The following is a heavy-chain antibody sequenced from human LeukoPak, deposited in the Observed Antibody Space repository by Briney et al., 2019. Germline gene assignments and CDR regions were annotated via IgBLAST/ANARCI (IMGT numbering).Heavy chain of an antibody. V-gene: IGHV1-46*01. CDR3: ARDFVRYFDLHAFDI. CDR2: INPSGGST. Sequence: ASVKVSCKASGYTFTSYYMHWVRQAPGQGLGWMGIINPSGGSTSYAQKFQGRVTMTRDTSTSTVYMELSSLRSEDTAVYYCARDFVRYFDLHAFDIWGQGTMVTVSS. D-gene: IGHD3-9*01. CDR1: GYTFTSYY. J-gene: IGHJ3*02.